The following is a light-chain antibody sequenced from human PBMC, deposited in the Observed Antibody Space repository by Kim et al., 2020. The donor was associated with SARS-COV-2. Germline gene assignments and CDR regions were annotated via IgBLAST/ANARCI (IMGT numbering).Light chain of an antibody. J-gene: IGKJ2*01. V-gene: IGKV1-5*03. CDR3: QHYSRFPYT. CDR2: LAS. CDR1: ENIGTC. Sequence: SACVGDRVTSTCRASENIGTCLAWYQQKPGRAPSLLIYLASTLESGVPSRFSGTGSGTEFSLSITSLQPDDFATYYCQHYSRFPYTFGQGTKLEI.